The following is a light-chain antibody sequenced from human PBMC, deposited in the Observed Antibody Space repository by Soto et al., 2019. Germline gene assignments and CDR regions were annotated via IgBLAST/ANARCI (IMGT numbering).Light chain of an antibody. CDR1: QSVSDH. Sequence: EIVMTQSPVTLSVSPGERATLSCRASQSVSDHLAWYQQKPGQAPRLLIYSASTRVTGIPARFSGSGSGTEFTLTISSLQSEDFAVYYCQQYNNWPPITFGQGTRLEIK. CDR3: QQYNNWPPIT. J-gene: IGKJ5*01. V-gene: IGKV3-15*01. CDR2: SAS.